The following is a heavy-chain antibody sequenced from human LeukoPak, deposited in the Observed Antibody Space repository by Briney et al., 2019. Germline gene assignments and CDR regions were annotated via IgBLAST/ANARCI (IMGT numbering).Heavy chain of an antibody. Sequence: GGSLRLSCAASGNYWMHWVRQAPGKGLVWVSHINSDGSWTSYADSVKGRFTISKDNAKNTVYLQMNSLRAEDTAVYYCARAVAAAGSYWGQGTLVTVSS. CDR2: INSDGSWT. CDR1: GNYW. CDR3: ARAVAAAGSY. V-gene: IGHV3-74*01. D-gene: IGHD6-13*01. J-gene: IGHJ4*02.